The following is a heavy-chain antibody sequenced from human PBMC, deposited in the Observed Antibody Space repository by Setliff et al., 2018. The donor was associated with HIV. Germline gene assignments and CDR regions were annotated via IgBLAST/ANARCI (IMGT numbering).Heavy chain of an antibody. V-gene: IGHV3-23*01. Sequence: PGGSLRLSCAASGFTFSNAWMSWVRQAPGKGLEWVSAISGSGGSTYYADSVKGRFTISRDKSKNTLYLQVNSLRAADTAVYYCAKGYTYFDYWGQGTPVTVSS. CDR2: ISGSGGST. J-gene: IGHJ4*02. D-gene: IGHD1-1*01. CDR3: AKGYTYFDY. CDR1: GFTFSNAW.